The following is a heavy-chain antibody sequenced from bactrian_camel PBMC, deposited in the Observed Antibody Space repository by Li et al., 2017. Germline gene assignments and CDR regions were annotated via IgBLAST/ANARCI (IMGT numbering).Heavy chain of an antibody. V-gene: IGHV3S40*01. CDR2: IYTGSGNT. J-gene: IGHJ4*01. Sequence: DVQLVESGGDSVQAGGSLRLSCAPAGYTYTINCFAWFRQAPGAEREGVARIYTGSGNTYYADSVKGRFTISQDNAKDTVYLQMNSPTPEDTAMYYCAAGHCAGGSCTCSRELYDYNTWGQQGTQVTVS. CDR1: GYTYTINC. D-gene: IGHD4*01.